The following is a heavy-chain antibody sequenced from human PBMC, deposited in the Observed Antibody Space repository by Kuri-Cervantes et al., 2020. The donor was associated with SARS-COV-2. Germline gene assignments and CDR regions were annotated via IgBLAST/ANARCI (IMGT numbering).Heavy chain of an antibody. CDR3: ARGDYDFWSGPGNNWFDP. V-gene: IGHV1-69*13. Sequence: SVKVSCKASGGTFSSYAISWVRQAPGQGLEWMGGIIPIFGTANYAQKFQGRVTITADESTSTAYMELSSLRSEDTAVYYCARGDYDFWSGPGNNWFDPWGQGTLVTVSS. CDR2: IIPIFGTA. CDR1: GGTFSSYA. J-gene: IGHJ5*02. D-gene: IGHD3-3*01.